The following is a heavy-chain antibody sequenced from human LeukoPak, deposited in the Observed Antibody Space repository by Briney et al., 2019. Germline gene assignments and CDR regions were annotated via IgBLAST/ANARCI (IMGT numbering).Heavy chain of an antibody. V-gene: IGHV1-69*01. D-gene: IGHD2-2*01. CDR2: IIPIFGTA. CDR1: GGTFSSYA. Sequence: GASVKVSCKASGGTFSSYAISWVLQAPGQGLEWMVGIIPIFGTANYAQKFQGRVTITADESTSTAYMELSSLRSEDTAVYYCASYVCRYCSSTSLSLLWFGESFDYWGQGTLVTVSS. CDR3: ASYVCRYCSSTSLSLLWFGESFDY. J-gene: IGHJ4*02.